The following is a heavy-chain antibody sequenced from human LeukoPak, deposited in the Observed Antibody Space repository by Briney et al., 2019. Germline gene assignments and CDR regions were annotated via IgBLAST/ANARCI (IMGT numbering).Heavy chain of an antibody. D-gene: IGHD3-22*01. Sequence: SETLSLTCTVSNGSISSGGYYWSWIRQPPGKGLEWIGYIYYSGSTYYNPSLKSRVTILVDTSKNQFSLKLSSVTAADTAVYYCASYYDSSGYVDYWGQGTLVTVSS. J-gene: IGHJ4*02. V-gene: IGHV4-31*03. CDR1: NGSISSGGYY. CDR2: IYYSGST. CDR3: ASYYDSSGYVDY.